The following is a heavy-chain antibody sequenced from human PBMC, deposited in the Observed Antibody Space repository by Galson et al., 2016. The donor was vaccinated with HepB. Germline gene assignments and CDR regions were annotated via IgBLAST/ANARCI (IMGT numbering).Heavy chain of an antibody. D-gene: IGHD1-26*01. CDR2: FDPEDAET. Sequence: SVKVSCKVSGHTFTELSMHWVRQPPGKGLEWMGGFDPEDAETIYAQKFQGRVTMTEDRSTDTAYMELSSLRSDDTAVYYCATAPTLVGAGGADPWGQGTQVTVSS. CDR1: GHTFTELS. J-gene: IGHJ5*02. V-gene: IGHV1-24*01. CDR3: ATAPTLVGAGGADP.